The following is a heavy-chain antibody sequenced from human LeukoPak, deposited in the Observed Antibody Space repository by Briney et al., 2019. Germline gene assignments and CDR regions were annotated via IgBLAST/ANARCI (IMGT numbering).Heavy chain of an antibody. CDR3: ARALTYYYYYMDV. CDR2: ISYDGSNK. D-gene: IGHD2-8*01. Sequence: GGSLRLACAASGFTFSSYAMHWVRQAPGKGLEWVAVISYDGSNKYYADSVKGRFTICRDNSKNTLYLQMNSLRAEDTAVYYCARALTYYYYYMDVWGKGTTVTVSS. V-gene: IGHV3-30*04. J-gene: IGHJ6*03. CDR1: GFTFSSYA.